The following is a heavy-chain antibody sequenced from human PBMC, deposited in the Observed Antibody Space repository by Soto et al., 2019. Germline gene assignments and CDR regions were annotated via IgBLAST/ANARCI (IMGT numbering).Heavy chain of an antibody. CDR3: ARVSGRGWYNWFDP. J-gene: IGHJ5*02. CDR2: IMPLLGTT. Sequence: GASVKVSCKASGGNFSSHGISWVWQAPGQGLEFMGGIMPLLGTTNYAQKFRGRVTITADEPTGTVYMELRSLRSEDTAVYYCARVSGRGWYNWFDPWGQGTPVTVS. D-gene: IGHD6-19*01. V-gene: IGHV1-69*13. CDR1: GGNFSSHG.